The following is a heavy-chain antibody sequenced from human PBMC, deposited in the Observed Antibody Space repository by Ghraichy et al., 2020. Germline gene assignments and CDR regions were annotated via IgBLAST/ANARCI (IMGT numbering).Heavy chain of an antibody. D-gene: IGHD3-9*01. J-gene: IGHJ1*01. CDR3: ARGALSQNPDFQH. Sequence: GGSLRLSCAASGFTVSSNYMSWVRQAPGKGLEWVSVIYSGGSTYYADSVKGRFTISRDNSKNTLYLQMNSLRAEDTAVYYCARGALSQNPDFQHWGQGTLVTVPS. CDR2: IYSGGST. CDR1: GFTVSSNY. V-gene: IGHV3-53*05.